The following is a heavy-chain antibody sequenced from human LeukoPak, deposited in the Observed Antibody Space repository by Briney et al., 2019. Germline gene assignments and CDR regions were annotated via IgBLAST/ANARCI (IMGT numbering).Heavy chain of an antibody. J-gene: IGHJ4*02. CDR1: GDSVSSNSAA. CDR3: ARGRRGYSGYDLRLPLYYFDY. D-gene: IGHD5-12*01. Sequence: SQTLSLTCAISGDSVSSNSAAWNWIRQSPSRGLEWLGRTYYRSKWYNDYAVSVKSRITINPDTSKNQFSLQLNSVTPEDTAVYYCARGRRGYSGYDLRLPLYYFDYWGQGTLVTVSS. CDR2: TYYRSKWYN. V-gene: IGHV6-1*01.